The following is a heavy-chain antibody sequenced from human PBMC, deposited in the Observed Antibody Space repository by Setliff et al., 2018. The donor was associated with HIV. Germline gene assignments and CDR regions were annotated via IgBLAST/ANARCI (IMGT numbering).Heavy chain of an antibody. V-gene: IGHV4-31*03. D-gene: IGHD3-22*01. CDR2: IYYSGST. Sequence: PSETLSLTYTVSGGSISSGGYYWSRIRQHPGKGLEWIGYIYYSGSTDYNPSLKSRVTISVDPSKNQFSLKMNSVTAADTAVYYCARASYSYDSTGYLYWGQGTLVTVSS. CDR3: ARASYSYDSTGYLY. CDR1: GGSISSGGYY. J-gene: IGHJ4*02.